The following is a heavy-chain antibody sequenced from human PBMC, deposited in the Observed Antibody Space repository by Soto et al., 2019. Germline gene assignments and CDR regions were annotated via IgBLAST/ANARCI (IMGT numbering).Heavy chain of an antibody. Sequence: SETLSLTCTVSGGSISSSSHYWGWIRQPPGKGLEWIGSIYYSGSTYYNPSLKSRVTISVDTSKNQFSLKLSSVTAADTAVYYCAGGPATLIDYWGQGTLVTVSS. CDR1: GGSISSSSHY. CDR2: IYYSGST. J-gene: IGHJ4*02. V-gene: IGHV4-39*01. CDR3: AGGPATLIDY.